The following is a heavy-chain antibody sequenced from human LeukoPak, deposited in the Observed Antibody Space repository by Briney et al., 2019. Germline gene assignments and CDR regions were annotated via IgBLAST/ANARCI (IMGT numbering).Heavy chain of an antibody. J-gene: IGHJ4*02. V-gene: IGHV3-23*01. Sequence: GGSLRLSCAASGFTFSSYAMSWVRQAPGKGLEWVSAISGSGGSTYYADSVKGRFTISRDNSKNTLYLQMNSLRAEDTAVYYCAKARDIVLMVYAISFDYWGQGTLVTVSS. CDR3: AKARDIVLMVYAISFDY. D-gene: IGHD2-8*01. CDR2: ISGSGGST. CDR1: GFTFSSYA.